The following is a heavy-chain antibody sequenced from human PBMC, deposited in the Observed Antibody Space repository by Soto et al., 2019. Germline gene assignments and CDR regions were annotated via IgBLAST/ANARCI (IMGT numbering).Heavy chain of an antibody. CDR2: IYPGDSDA. Sequence: ESLKISCKGSGYSLPSYWIGWVRQMPGKGLEWMGIIYPGDSDARYSPSFQGQVTISVDKSISTAYLQWSSLKASDTATYYCAADTARTYYFYAMDVWGQGTTVTVSS. CDR3: AADTARTYYFYAMDV. V-gene: IGHV5-51*01. J-gene: IGHJ6*02. CDR1: GYSLPSYW. D-gene: IGHD5-18*01.